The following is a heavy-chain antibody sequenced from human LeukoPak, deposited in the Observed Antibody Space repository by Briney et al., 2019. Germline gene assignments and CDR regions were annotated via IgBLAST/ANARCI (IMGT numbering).Heavy chain of an antibody. CDR2: IYTSGST. D-gene: IGHD6-6*01. J-gene: IGHJ3*02. CDR1: GGSINNYY. Sequence: SETLSLTCTVSGGSINNYYWSWIRQPAGKALEWIGRIYTSGSTNYNPSLKSRVTMSVDTSKNQFSLKLSSVTAADTAVYYCARLEYSSSFRAFDIWGQGTMVTVSS. CDR3: ARLEYSSSFRAFDI. V-gene: IGHV4-4*07.